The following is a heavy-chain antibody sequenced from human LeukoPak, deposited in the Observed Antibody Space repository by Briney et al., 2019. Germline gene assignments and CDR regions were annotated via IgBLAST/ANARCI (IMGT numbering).Heavy chain of an antibody. CDR3: AKSIRYYYDSSGYLDY. J-gene: IGHJ4*02. CDR2: ISWNSGSI. CDR1: GFTFDDYA. Sequence: GRSLRLSCAASGFTFDDYAMPWVRQAPGKGLEWVSGISWNSGSIGYADSVKGRFTISSDNAKNSLYLQMNSLRAEDTALYYCAKSIRYYYDSSGYLDYWGQGTLVTVSS. V-gene: IGHV3-9*01. D-gene: IGHD3-22*01.